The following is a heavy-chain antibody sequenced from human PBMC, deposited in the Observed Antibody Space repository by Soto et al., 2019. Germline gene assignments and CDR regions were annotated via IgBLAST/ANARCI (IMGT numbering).Heavy chain of an antibody. CDR3: AREVGYCSGGSCHPTGYYMDV. CDR1: GFTVSSNY. V-gene: IGHV3-53*04. Sequence: GGSLRLSCAASGFTVSSNYMSWVRQAPGKGLEWVSVIYSGGSTYYADSVKGRFTISRHNSKNTLYLQMNSLRAEDTAVYYCAREVGYCSGGSCHPTGYYMDVWGKGTTVTVSS. D-gene: IGHD2-15*01. J-gene: IGHJ6*03. CDR2: IYSGGST.